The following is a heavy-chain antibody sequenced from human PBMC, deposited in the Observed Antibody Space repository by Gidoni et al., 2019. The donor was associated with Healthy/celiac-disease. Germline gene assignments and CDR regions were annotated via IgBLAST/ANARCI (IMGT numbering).Heavy chain of an antibody. CDR1: GFSVSRHG. Sequence: EVRLVESGGGLVQPGGSVRLSCAASGFSVSRHGMSWVRQAPGKGLEWGANIKQDGSEKYYVDSVKGRFTISRDNAKNSLYLQMNSLRAEDTAVYYCARDEEVNPDYWGQGTLVTVSS. J-gene: IGHJ4*02. V-gene: IGHV3-7*01. CDR2: IKQDGSEK. CDR3: ARDEEVNPDY.